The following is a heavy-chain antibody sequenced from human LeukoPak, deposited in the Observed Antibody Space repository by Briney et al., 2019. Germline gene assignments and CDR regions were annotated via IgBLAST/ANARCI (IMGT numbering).Heavy chain of an antibody. V-gene: IGHV4-38-2*01. CDR3: ARAGAVVEFGSILD. CDR1: GYSISSGYY. Sequence: SETLSLTCAVSGYSISSGYYWGWIRQSPGKGLEHIGHILHTGSTYYNPSLKSRVTISVDTSKNQFSLKLTSVTASDTAVYYCARAGAVVEFGSILDWGQGSLVTVSS. D-gene: IGHD3-16*01. CDR2: ILHTGST. J-gene: IGHJ1*01.